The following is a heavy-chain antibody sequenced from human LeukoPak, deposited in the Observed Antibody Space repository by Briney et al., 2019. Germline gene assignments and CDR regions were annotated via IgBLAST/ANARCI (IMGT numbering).Heavy chain of an antibody. CDR3: ARDRDWSFDY. J-gene: IGHJ4*02. V-gene: IGHV3-7*05. CDR2: IKPDGSEK. D-gene: IGHD3-9*01. CDR1: GITFSSNW. Sequence: GGSLRLSCADSGITFSSNWMSWVRQAPGKGLEWVAHIKPDGSEKYYVDSVKGRFTISRDNAENSSYLQMNSLRAEDTAVYYCARDRDWSFDYWGQGTLVTVSS.